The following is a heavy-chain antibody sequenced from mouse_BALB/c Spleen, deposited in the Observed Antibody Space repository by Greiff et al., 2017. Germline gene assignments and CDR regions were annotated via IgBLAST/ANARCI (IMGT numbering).Heavy chain of an antibody. D-gene: IGHD2-10*01. J-gene: IGHJ3*01. CDR1: GYTFTDYV. CDR3: ATAYYGNAWFAY. V-gene: IGHV1-77*01. CDR2: IYPGSGST. Sequence: VQLQQSGPELVKPGASVKMSCKASGYTFTDYVISWVKQRTGQGLEWIGEIYPGSGSTYYNEKFKGKATLTADKSSNTAYMQLSSLTSEDSAVYFCATAYYGNAWFAYWGQGTLVTVSA.